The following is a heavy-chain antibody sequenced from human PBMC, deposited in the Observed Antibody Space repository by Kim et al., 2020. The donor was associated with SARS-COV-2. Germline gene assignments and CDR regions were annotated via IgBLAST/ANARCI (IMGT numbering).Heavy chain of an antibody. CDR2: P. Sequence: PTYAQGFTGRFVFSLDTSVSTAYLQISSLKAEDTAVYYCARNYQTNAFDIWGQGTMVTVSS. CDR3: ARNYQTNAFDI. J-gene: IGHJ3*02. V-gene: IGHV7-4-1*02. D-gene: IGHD1-7*01.